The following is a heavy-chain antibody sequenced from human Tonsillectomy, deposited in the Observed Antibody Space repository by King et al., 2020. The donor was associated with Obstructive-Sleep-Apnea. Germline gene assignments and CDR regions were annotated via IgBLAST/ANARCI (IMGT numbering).Heavy chain of an antibody. V-gene: IGHV4-30-4*01. Sequence: QLQESGPGLVKPSQTLSLTCTVSGGSISSRSYYWSWIRQPPGEGLEWIGFIYYTGSTYYNPSAKSRVSISVDTSKNQFSLRLSSVTAADTAVYYCARVGIVGPTRFDYYGLDVWGQGTTVTVSS. D-gene: IGHD1-26*01. CDR2: IYYTGST. CDR1: GGSISSRSYY. J-gene: IGHJ6*02. CDR3: ARVGIVGPTRFDYYGLDV.